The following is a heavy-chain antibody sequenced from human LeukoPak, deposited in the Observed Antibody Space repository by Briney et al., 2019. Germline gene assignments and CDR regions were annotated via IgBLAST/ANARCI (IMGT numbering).Heavy chain of an antibody. CDR1: GDTFSIHW. V-gene: IGHV3-74*01. Sequence: GGSLRLSCAASGDTFSIHWMHWVRQAPGKGLVWVSLLKSDGTSTNYADSVKGRFTMSRDIAKNTLYLQMNSLRAEDTAVYYCHPLGYTNTWGPGTLVTVSS. J-gene: IGHJ5*02. D-gene: IGHD5-12*01. CDR2: LKSDGTST. CDR3: HPLGYTNT.